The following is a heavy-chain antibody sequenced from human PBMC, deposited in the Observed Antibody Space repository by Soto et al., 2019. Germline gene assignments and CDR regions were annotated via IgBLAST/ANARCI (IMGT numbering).Heavy chain of an antibody. V-gene: IGHV4-4*07. CDR2: IYTSGST. CDR3: ARSLYSGSYTNWFDP. J-gene: IGHJ5*02. CDR1: GGSISSYY. Sequence: SETLSLTCTVSGGSISSYYWSWIRQPAGKGLEWIGRIYTSGSTNYNPSLKGRVTISVDTSKKQFSLKLSSVTAADTAVYYCARSLYSGSYTNWFDPWGQGTLVTVSS. D-gene: IGHD1-26*01.